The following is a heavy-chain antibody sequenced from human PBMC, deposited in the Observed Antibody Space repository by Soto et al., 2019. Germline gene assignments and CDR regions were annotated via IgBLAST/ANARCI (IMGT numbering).Heavy chain of an antibody. V-gene: IGHV1-69*08. Sequence: QVQLVQSGAEVKKPGSSVKVSCKASGGTFSSYTIYWVRQAPGQGLEWMGRIIPILDTTNYAQKFQGRVTIAADKSTSTVYMELSSLRSEXTXXXXXXXXXXXGELSYVGMDVWGQGTTVTVSS. D-gene: IGHD3-16*01. CDR3: XXXXXXGELSYVGMDV. CDR2: IIPILDTT. J-gene: IGHJ6*02. CDR1: GGTFSSYT.